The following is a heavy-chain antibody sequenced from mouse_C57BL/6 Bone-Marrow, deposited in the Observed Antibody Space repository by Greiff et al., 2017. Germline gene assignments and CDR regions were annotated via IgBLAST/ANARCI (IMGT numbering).Heavy chain of an antibody. CDR1: GYTFTNYW. Sequence: QVQLKESGAELVRPGTSVKMSCKASGYTFTNYWIGWAKQRPGHGLEWIGDIYPGGGYTNYNEKFKGKATLTADKSSSTAYMQFSSLTSEDTAVYYCARSRLLRFDYWGQGTTLTVSS. V-gene: IGHV1-63*01. CDR3: ARSRLLRFDY. J-gene: IGHJ2*01. CDR2: IYPGGGYT. D-gene: IGHD3-2*02.